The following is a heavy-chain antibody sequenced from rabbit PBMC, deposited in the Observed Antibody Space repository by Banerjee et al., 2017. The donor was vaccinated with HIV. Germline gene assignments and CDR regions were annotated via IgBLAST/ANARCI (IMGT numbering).Heavy chain of an antibody. D-gene: IGHD1-1*01. Sequence: QQQLEESGGGLVKPGGTLTLTCKASGIDFSSYYYMCWVRQAPGKGLEWIACIDAGSSGSTYYASWAKGRFTSSKTSSTTLTLQMTSLTAADTATYFCARYTYYDGGYYYNLWGPGTLVTVS. CDR3: ARYTYYDGGYYYNL. CDR1: GIDFSSYYY. CDR2: IDAGSSGST. V-gene: IGHV1S45*01. J-gene: IGHJ4*01.